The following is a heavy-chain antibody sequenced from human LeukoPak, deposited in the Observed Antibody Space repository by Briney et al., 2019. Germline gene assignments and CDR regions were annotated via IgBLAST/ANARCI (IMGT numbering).Heavy chain of an antibody. CDR2: ISSNGGST. J-gene: IGHJ4*02. Sequence: GGSLRLSCAASGFTFSSYEMNWVRQAPGKGLEYVSAISSNGGSTYYANSVKGRFTISRDNSKNTLYLQMGSLRAEDMAVYYCARGDIVATYYFDYWGQGTLVTVSS. D-gene: IGHD5-12*01. V-gene: IGHV3-64*01. CDR3: ARGDIVATYYFDY. CDR1: GFTFSSYE.